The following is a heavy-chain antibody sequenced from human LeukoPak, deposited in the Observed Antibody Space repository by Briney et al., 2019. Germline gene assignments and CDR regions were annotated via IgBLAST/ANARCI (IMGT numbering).Heavy chain of an antibody. CDR3: ARDSSGYSNDAFDI. CDR1: GYTFTSYA. J-gene: IGHJ3*02. D-gene: IGHD3-22*01. CDR2: ISAYNGNT. V-gene: IGHV1-18*01. Sequence: ASVKVSCKASGYTFTSYAISWVRQAPGQGLEWMGWISAYNGNTNYAQKLQGRVTMTTDTSTSTAYMELRSLRSDDTAVYYCARDSSGYSNDAFDIWGQGTMVTVSS.